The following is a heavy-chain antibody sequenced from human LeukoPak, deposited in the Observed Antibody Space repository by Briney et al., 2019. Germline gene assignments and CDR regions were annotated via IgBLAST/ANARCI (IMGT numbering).Heavy chain of an antibody. J-gene: IGHJ5*01. D-gene: IGHD3-9*01. Sequence: GGSLRLSCAASGFTFSSYAMSWVRQAPGKGLEWVSAISGSGGSTYYADSVKGRFTISRDNSKNTLYLQMNSLRAEDTAVYYCSKGLTHYDILTGYFFPPYPNRFDPWGQGTLVTVSS. CDR1: GFTFSSYA. V-gene: IGHV3-23*01. CDR2: ISGSGGST. CDR3: SKGLTHYDILTGYFFPPYPNRFDP.